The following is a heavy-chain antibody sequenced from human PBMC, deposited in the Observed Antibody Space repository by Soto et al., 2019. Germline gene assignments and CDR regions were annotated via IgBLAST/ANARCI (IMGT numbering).Heavy chain of an antibody. Sequence: ASVKVSCKASGYTFTGYYMHWVRQAPGQGREWMGWINPNSGGTNYAQKFQGWVTMTRDTSISTAYMELSRLRSDDTAVYYGAREGGADIAARAGPVGSMDVWGQGTTVTVSS. V-gene: IGHV1-2*04. CDR3: AREGGADIAARAGPVGSMDV. J-gene: IGHJ6*02. CDR1: GYTFTGYY. D-gene: IGHD6-6*01. CDR2: INPNSGGT.